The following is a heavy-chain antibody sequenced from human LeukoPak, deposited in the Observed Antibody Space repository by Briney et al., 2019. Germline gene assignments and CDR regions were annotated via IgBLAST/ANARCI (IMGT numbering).Heavy chain of an antibody. CDR1: GGSFSGYY. CDR2: INHSGST. CDR3: ARLGGIAVAGTSYYYYYMDV. V-gene: IGHV4-34*01. Sequence: SETLSLTCAVYGGSFSGYYWSWIRQPPGKGLEWIGEINHSGSTNYNPSLKSRVTISVDTSKNQFSLKLNSVTAADTAVYYCARLGGIAVAGTSYYYYYMDVWGKGTTVTISS. J-gene: IGHJ6*03. D-gene: IGHD6-19*01.